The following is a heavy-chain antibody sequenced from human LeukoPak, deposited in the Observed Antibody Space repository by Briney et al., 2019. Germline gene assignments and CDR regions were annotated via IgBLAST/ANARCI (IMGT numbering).Heavy chain of an antibody. J-gene: IGHJ4*02. V-gene: IGHV3-33*01. D-gene: IGHD5-18*01. CDR2: IWYDGSNK. CDR3: ARGRGYSYGSHDY. CDR1: GFTFSSYG. Sequence: GGSLRLSCAASGFTFSSYGMHWVRQAPGKGLEWVAVIWYDGSNKYYADSVKGRFTISRDNSKNTLYLQMNSLRAEDTAVYYCARGRGYSYGSHDYWGQGTLVTVSS.